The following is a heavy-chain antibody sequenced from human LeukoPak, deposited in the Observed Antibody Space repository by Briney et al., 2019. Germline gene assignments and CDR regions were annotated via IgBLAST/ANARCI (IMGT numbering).Heavy chain of an antibody. CDR1: GGSISSYY. CDR2: IYHSGST. D-gene: IGHD6-13*01. V-gene: IGHV4-39*07. CDR3: ATGVHGIAAAGDYYFDY. Sequence: SETLSLTCTVSGGSISSYYWGWIRQPPGKGLEWIGSIYHSGSTYYNPSLKSRVTISVDTSKNQFSLKLSSVTAADTAVYYCATGVHGIAAAGDYYFDYWGQGTLVTVSS. J-gene: IGHJ4*02.